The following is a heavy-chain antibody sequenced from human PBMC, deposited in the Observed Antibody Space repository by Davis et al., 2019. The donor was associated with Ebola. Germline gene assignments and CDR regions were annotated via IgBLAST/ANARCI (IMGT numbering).Heavy chain of an antibody. J-gene: IGHJ4*02. CDR3: ARSTIFGVVPDY. Sequence: ASVKVSCKATGYTFTNYAIHWVRQAPGQGLEWMGWINPNSGGTNYAQKFQGWVTMTRDTSISTAYMELSRLRSDDTAVYYCARSTIFGVVPDYWGQGTLVTVSS. V-gene: IGHV1-2*04. CDR2: INPNSGGT. D-gene: IGHD3-3*01. CDR1: GYTFTNYA.